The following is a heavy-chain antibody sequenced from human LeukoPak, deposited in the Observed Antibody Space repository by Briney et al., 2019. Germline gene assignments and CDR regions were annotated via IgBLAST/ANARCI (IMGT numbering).Heavy chain of an antibody. V-gene: IGHV6-1*01. D-gene: IGHD4-11*01. J-gene: IGHJ3*02. CDR2: TYYRSKWYN. Sequence: PSHTHALIYAISVHIVSSNSAAWNWISQSPSRVLELLESTYYRSKWYNDYAVSVKSRITINPDTSKRQFSLQLNSVTPDDTAVYYCARGYDLTTYHDAFDIWGQGTMVTVSS. CDR1: VHIVSSNSAA. CDR3: ARGYDLTTYHDAFDI.